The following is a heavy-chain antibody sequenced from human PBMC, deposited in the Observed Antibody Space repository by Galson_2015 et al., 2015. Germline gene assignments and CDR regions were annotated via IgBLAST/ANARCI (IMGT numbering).Heavy chain of an antibody. V-gene: IGHV1-18*01. CDR2: ISAYNGNT. CDR3: ARSVSGVVPAAKSEYYYYYMDV. J-gene: IGHJ6*03. D-gene: IGHD2-2*01. CDR1: GSTFPSYG. Sequence: QSGAEVKKPGASVKVSCKASGSTFPSYGISWVRQAPGQGLEWMGWISAYNGNTNYAQKLQGRVTMTTDTSTSTAYMELRSLRSDDTAVYYCARSVSGVVPAAKSEYYYYYMDVWGKGTTVTVSS.